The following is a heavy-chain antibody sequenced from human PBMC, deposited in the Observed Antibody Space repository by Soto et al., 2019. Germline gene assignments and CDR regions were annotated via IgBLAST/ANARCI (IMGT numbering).Heavy chain of an antibody. D-gene: IGHD5-18*01. V-gene: IGHV3-30-3*01. J-gene: IGHJ4*02. CDR1: GFTFSSYA. CDR2: ISYDGSNK. CDR3: ARGTSDTAMAMDY. Sequence: QVQLVESGGGVVQPGRSLRLSCAASGFTFSSYAMHWVRQAPGKGLEWVAVISYDGSNKYYADSVKGRFTLSRDNSKNTLYLQMNSLRAEDTAVYYCARGTSDTAMAMDYWGQGTLVTVSS.